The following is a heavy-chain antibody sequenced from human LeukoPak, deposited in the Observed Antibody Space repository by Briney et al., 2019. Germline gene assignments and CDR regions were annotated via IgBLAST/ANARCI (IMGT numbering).Heavy chain of an antibody. D-gene: IGHD1-1*01. CDR2: IKNDGSTT. CDR1: GFTFSTST. Sequence: PGGSLRLSCEASGFTFSTSTMHWVRQPPGKGLVWVSRIKNDGSTTTYADSVKGRFTVSRDNAKNTLYLQMNSLRAEDTAVYYCARERKYDSNFDYWGQGTLVNVSS. J-gene: IGHJ4*02. V-gene: IGHV3-74*01. CDR3: ARERKYDSNFDY.